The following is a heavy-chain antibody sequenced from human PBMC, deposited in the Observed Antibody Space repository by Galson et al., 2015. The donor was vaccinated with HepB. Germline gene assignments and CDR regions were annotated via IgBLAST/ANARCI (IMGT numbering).Heavy chain of an antibody. D-gene: IGHD3-3*01. V-gene: IGHV4-39*01. CDR2: IYYSGST. Sequence: SETLSLTCTVSGGSISSSSYYWGWLREPPGKGLEWFGSIYYSGSTYYNPSLKSRVTISVDTSKHQFSLKVRSVTAAETAVYYCASFAPQGPVDYDFWSGLYHDYMVVCGKGTTVIVSS. J-gene: IGHJ6*03. CDR3: ASFAPQGPVDYDFWSGLYHDYMVV. CDR1: GGSISSSSYY.